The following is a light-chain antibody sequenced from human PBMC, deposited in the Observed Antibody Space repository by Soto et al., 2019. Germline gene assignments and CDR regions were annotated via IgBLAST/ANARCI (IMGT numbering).Light chain of an antibody. Sequence: QPVLTQPASVSGSPGQSITISCTGTSSDVGSYNLVSWYQQHPGKAPKLMIYEGSKRPSGVSSRFSGSKSGNTASLTISGLQAEDEADYYCCSYAGGTTFVVFGGGTKFTVL. V-gene: IGLV2-23*03. CDR3: CSYAGGTTFVV. CDR2: EGS. J-gene: IGLJ3*02. CDR1: SSDVGSYNL.